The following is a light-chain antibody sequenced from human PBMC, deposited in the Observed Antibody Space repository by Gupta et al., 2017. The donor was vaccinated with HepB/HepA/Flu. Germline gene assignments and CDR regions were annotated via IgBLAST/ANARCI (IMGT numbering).Light chain of an antibody. J-gene: IGLJ2*01. V-gene: IGLV1-44*01. CDR3: AAWDDSLNGPYVV. CDR2: SNN. CDR1: SANIGSNT. Sequence: QSVLTQPPSASGTPGQRVTISCPGSSANIGSNTVNWYQQLPGTAPKLLIYSNNQRPSGVPDRFSGSKSGTSASLAISGLQSEEEADYYCAAWDDSLNGPYVVFGGGTKLTVL.